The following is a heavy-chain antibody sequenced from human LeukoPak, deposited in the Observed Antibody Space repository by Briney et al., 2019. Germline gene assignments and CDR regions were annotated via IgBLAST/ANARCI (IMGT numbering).Heavy chain of an antibody. CDR2: ISWNSGSI. D-gene: IGHD2-2*02. CDR3: EKGEWGLYCSGTSCYNGMDV. CDR1: GFTFDDYA. J-gene: IGHJ6*04. Sequence: GGSLRLSCAASGFTFDDYAMHWVRQAPGKGLEWVPGISWNSGSIGYADSVKGRFTISRDNAKNSLYLQMNSLRAEDTALYYCEKGEWGLYCSGTSCYNGMDVWGKGTTVTVSS. V-gene: IGHV3-9*01.